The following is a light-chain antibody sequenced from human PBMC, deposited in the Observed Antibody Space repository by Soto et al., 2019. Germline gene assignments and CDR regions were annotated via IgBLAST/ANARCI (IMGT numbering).Light chain of an antibody. V-gene: IGKV3-11*01. J-gene: IGKJ5*01. Sequence: EIVFTQSPATLSLSPGEKTTHSCRASQSVNSYLAWYQHKPGQAPRLLIYGASNRATGIPARFSGSGSGTDFTLTISSLEPEDFAVYYCQQRSNWPPLTFGQGTRLEIK. CDR1: QSVNSY. CDR2: GAS. CDR3: QQRSNWPPLT.